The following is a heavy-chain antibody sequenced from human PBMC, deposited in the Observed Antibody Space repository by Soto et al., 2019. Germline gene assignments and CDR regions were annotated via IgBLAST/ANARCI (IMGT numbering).Heavy chain of an antibody. CDR3: AKDGVAHIPLYTSGSSYDH. Sequence: SETLSLTCTVSGGSISSGGYYWSWIRQHPGKGLEWIGYIYYSGSTYYNPSLKSRVTISVDTSKNQFSLKLSSVTAADTAVYYCAKDGVAHIPLYTSGSSYDHWGQGTLVTVSS. J-gene: IGHJ4*02. V-gene: IGHV4-31*03. CDR2: IYYSGST. CDR1: GGSISSGGYY. D-gene: IGHD3-22*01.